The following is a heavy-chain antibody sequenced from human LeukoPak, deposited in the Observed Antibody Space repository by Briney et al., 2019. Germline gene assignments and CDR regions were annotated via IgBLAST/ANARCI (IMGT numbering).Heavy chain of an antibody. V-gene: IGHV3-66*01. CDR1: GFTVSSNY. J-gene: IGHJ4*02. Sequence: GGSLRLSCAASGFTVSSNYMSWVRQAPGKGLEWVSVIYSGGSTYYADSVKGRFTISRDNSKNTLYLQMNSLRAEDTAVYYCARVALAAAYYFDYWGQGTLVTVSS. CDR2: IYSGGST. D-gene: IGHD6-13*01. CDR3: ARVALAAAYYFDY.